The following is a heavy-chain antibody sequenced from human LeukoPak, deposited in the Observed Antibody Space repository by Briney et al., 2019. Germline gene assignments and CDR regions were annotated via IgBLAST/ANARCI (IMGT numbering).Heavy chain of an antibody. CDR2: IIHIFGTA. CDR3: ARPPYDRAEYFQH. CDR1: GGTFSSYA. Sequence: SVKVSCKASGGTFSSYAISWVRQAPGQRLEWMGGIIHIFGTANYAQKFEGRVTITADEYTRTAYMELSSLRSEDTAVYYCARPPYDRAEYFQHWGQGTLVTVSS. V-gene: IGHV1-69*01. J-gene: IGHJ1*01. D-gene: IGHD1-1*01.